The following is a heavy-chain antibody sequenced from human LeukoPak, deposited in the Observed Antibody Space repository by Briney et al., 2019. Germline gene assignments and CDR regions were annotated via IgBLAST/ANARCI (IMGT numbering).Heavy chain of an antibody. CDR2: IGYSTGDT. CDR1: GFTVSSYA. CDR3: AKDGDGQHHGVDH. Sequence: GGSLRLSCAASGFTVSSYAMTWVRQAPGKGLEWVSAIGYSTGDTNYADSVKGRFTISRDNSMNTLYLQMSSLRADDTALYYCAKDGDGQHHGVDHWGQGTLVTVSS. V-gene: IGHV3-23*01. J-gene: IGHJ4*02. D-gene: IGHD4-17*01.